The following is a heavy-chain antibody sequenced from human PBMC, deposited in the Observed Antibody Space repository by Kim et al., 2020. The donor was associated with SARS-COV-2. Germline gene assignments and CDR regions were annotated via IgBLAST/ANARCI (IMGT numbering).Heavy chain of an antibody. CDR3: ARAQSPRYGDLQQWLADAFDI. CDR2: TYYRSKWYN. J-gene: IGHJ3*02. Sequence: SQTLSLTCAISGDSVSSNSAAWNWIRQSPSRGLEWLGRTYYRSKWYNDYAVSVKSRITINPDTSKNQFSLQLNSVTPEDTAVYYCARAQSPRYGDLQQWLADAFDIWGQGTMVTVSS. D-gene: IGHD6-19*01. V-gene: IGHV6-1*01. CDR1: GDSVSSNSAA.